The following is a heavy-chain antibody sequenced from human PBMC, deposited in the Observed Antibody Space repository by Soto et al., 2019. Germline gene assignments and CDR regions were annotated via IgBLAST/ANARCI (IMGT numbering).Heavy chain of an antibody. CDR2: INPSGGST. Sequence: ASVKVSCKASGYTFTSYYMHWVRQAPGQGLEWMGIINPSGGSTSYAQKFQGRVTMTRDTSTSTVYMELSSLRSEDTAVYYCARAGLDYDSSGYGFDYWGQGTLVTVSS. CDR1: GYTFTSYY. J-gene: IGHJ4*02. D-gene: IGHD3-22*01. V-gene: IGHV1-46*01. CDR3: ARAGLDYDSSGYGFDY.